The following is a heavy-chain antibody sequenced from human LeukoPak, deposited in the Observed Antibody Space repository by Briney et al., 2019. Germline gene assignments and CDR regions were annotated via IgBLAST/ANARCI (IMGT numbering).Heavy chain of an antibody. V-gene: IGHV4-4*07. D-gene: IGHD3-22*01. CDR1: GGSISSYY. CDR3: AREWVYYDSSGYYYPNAFDI. CDR2: IYTSGST. J-gene: IGHJ3*02. Sequence: ASETLSLTCTVSGGSISSYYWSWIRQPAGKGLEWIGRIYTSGSTNYNPSLKSRVTMSVDTSKNQFSLKPSSVTAADTAVYYCAREWVYYDSSGYYYPNAFDIWGQGTMVTVSS.